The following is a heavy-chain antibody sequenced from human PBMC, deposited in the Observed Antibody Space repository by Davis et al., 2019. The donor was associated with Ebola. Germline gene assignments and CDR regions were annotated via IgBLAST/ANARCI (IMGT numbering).Heavy chain of an antibody. D-gene: IGHD1-14*01. CDR1: GFTFSRYW. V-gene: IGHV3-74*01. CDR2: ISSDGGIT. J-gene: IGHJ4*02. Sequence: PGGSLRLSCAASGFTFSRYWMHWVRQAPGKGLVYVSRISSDGGITSYADSVKGRFTISRDNAKNTLYLQMNSLRAEDTALYYCARSTGQPDYWGPGSLVTVSS. CDR3: ARSTGQPDY.